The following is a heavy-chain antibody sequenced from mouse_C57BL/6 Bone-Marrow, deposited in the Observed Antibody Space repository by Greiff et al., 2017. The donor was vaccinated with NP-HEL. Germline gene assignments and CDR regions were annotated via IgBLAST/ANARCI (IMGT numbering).Heavy chain of an antibody. J-gene: IGHJ2*01. CDR1: GYTFTDYE. CDR2: IDPETGGT. V-gene: IGHV1-15*01. Sequence: VKLMESGAELVRPGASVTLSCKASGYTFTDYEMHWVKQTPVHGLEWIGAIDPETGGTAYNQKFKGKAILTADKSSSTAYMELRSLTSEDSAVYYCTRSNGNYPFDYWGQGTTLTVSS. CDR3: TRSNGNYPFDY. D-gene: IGHD2-1*01.